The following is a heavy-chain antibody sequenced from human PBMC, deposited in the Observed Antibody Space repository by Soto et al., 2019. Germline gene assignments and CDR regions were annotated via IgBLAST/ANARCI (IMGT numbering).Heavy chain of an antibody. CDR1: GFTFSSYG. D-gene: IGHD3-16*01. J-gene: IGHJ4*02. CDR2: ISYDGSNK. CDR3: ANGNGGRENVWGTPAFDY. V-gene: IGHV3-30*18. Sequence: QVQLVESGGGVVQPGRSLRLSCAASGFTFSSYGMHWVRQAPGKGLEWVAVISYDGSNKYYADSVKGRFTISRDNSKNTLYLQMNSLRAEDTAVYYCANGNGGRENVWGTPAFDYWGQGTLVTVSS.